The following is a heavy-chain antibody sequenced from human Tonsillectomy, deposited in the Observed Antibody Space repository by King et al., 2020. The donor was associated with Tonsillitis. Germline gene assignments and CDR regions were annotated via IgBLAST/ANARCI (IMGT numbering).Heavy chain of an antibody. CDR3: AKDISSIAPYYYGMDV. J-gene: IGHJ6*02. V-gene: IGHV3-9*01. D-gene: IGHD6-6*01. CDR1: GFTFDDYA. Sequence: VQLVESGGGLVQPGRSLRLSCAASGFTFDDYAMHWVRQAPGKGLEWVSGISWNSGSIGYADSVKGRFTISRDNAKNSLYLQMNNLRAEDTALYYCAKDISSIAPYYYGMDVWGQGTTDTVSS. CDR2: ISWNSGSI.